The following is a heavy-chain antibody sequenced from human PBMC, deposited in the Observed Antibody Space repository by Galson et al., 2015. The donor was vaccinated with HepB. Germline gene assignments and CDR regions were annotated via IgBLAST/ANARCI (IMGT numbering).Heavy chain of an antibody. D-gene: IGHD3-10*01. J-gene: IGHJ6*02. CDR2: ISGSGGST. CDR1: GFTFSSYT. CDR3: ARGGEGYVDYYYYYGMDV. Sequence: SLRLSCAASGFTFSSYTMHWVRQAPGKGLEYVPAISGSGGSTYYADSVKGRFTISRDNSKNTLYLQMNSLRAEDTAVYYCARGGEGYVDYYYYYGMDVWGQGTTVTVSS. V-gene: IGHV3-64*04.